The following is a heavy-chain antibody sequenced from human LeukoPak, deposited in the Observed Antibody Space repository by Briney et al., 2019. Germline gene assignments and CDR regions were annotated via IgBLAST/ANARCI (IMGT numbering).Heavy chain of an antibody. J-gene: IGHJ4*02. D-gene: IGHD3-16*02. CDR2: INHSGST. V-gene: IGHV4-34*01. CDR3: ARGRIVITFGGVIVKGPLYFDY. Sequence: SETLSLTCAVYGGSFSGYYWSWIRQPPGKGLEWIGEINHSGSTNYNPSLKSRVTISVDTSKNQFSLKLSSVTAADTAVYYCARGRIVITFGGVIVKGPLYFDYWGQGTLVTVSS. CDR1: GGSFSGYY.